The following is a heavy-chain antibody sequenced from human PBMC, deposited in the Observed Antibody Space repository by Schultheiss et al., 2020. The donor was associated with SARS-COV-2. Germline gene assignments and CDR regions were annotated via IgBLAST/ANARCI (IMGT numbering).Heavy chain of an antibody. CDR1: GFTFSSYS. J-gene: IGHJ4*02. V-gene: IGHV3-48*04. CDR2: ISSSGSTI. D-gene: IGHD5-18*01. Sequence: GESLKISCAASGFTFSSYSMNWVRQAPGKGLEWVSYISSSGSTIYYADSVKGRFTISRDNAKNSLYLQMNSLRAEDTAVYYCAKDSGSYGTLLFDYWGQGTLVTVSS. CDR3: AKDSGSYGTLLFDY.